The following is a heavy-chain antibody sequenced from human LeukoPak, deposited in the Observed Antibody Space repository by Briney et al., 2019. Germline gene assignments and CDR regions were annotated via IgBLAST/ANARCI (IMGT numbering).Heavy chain of an antibody. Sequence: PSETLSLTCAVYGGSFSGYYWSWIRQPPGKGLEWIGEINHSGSTNYNLSLKSRVTISVDTSKNQFSLKLSSVTAADTAVYYCARGIVGATAWGQGTLVTVSS. D-gene: IGHD1-26*01. V-gene: IGHV4-34*01. CDR3: ARGIVGATA. J-gene: IGHJ5*02. CDR2: INHSGST. CDR1: GGSFSGYY.